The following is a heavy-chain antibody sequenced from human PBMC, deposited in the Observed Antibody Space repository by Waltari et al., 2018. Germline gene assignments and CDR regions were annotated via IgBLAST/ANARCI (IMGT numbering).Heavy chain of an antibody. D-gene: IGHD6-19*01. CDR1: GGSFSGYY. CDR3: ARGQRYSSGWYLSYFDY. Sequence: QVQLQQWGAGLLKPSETLSLTCAVYGGSFSGYYWSWIRQPPGKGLEWIGGINHSGSTNYNPSRKRRGTISVDTSKNQFALKRSSVTAADTAVYYCARGQRYSSGWYLSYFDYWGQGTLVTVSS. J-gene: IGHJ4*02. CDR2: INHSGST. V-gene: IGHV4-34*01.